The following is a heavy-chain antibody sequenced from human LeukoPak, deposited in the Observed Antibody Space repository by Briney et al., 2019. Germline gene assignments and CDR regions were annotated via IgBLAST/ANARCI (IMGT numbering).Heavy chain of an antibody. V-gene: IGHV4-59*01. Sequence: PSETLSLTCTVSGGSISSYYWSWIRQPPGKGLEWIGYIYYSGSTNYNPSLKSRATISVDTSKNQFSLKLSSVTAADTAVYYCARYHSSSWYYGDYGMDVWGKGTTVTVSS. D-gene: IGHD6-13*01. CDR2: IYYSGST. CDR3: ARYHSSSWYYGDYGMDV. CDR1: GGSISSYY. J-gene: IGHJ6*04.